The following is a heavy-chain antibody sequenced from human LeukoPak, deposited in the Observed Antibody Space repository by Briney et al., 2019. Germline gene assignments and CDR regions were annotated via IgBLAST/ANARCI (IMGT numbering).Heavy chain of an antibody. J-gene: IGHJ4*02. V-gene: IGHV3-73*01. CDR2: IGRQGDSDAT. Sequence: GGSLRLSCAASGLTFSGSGIHWVRQASGKGREWLGRIGRQGDSDATRYAASLKGKFTISRVDSRNTVYLQMNSLKTEDTAVYYCAGDYNFLTGLNYWGQGTLVTVSS. D-gene: IGHD3-9*01. CDR1: GLTFSGSG. CDR3: AGDYNFLTGLNY.